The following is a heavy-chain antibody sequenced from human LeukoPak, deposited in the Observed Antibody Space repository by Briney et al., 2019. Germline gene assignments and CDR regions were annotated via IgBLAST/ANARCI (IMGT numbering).Heavy chain of an antibody. CDR2: ISSNTSHI. V-gene: IGHV3-21*01. CDR1: GFTFSSYI. CDR3: AKGIGGYSSSFY. J-gene: IGHJ4*02. Sequence: GGSLRLSCAASGFTFSSYIMNWVRQAPGKGLEWVSSISSNTSHIYYADSVKGRFTISRDNSKNTLYLQMNSLRAEDTAVYYCAKGIGGYSSSFYWGQGTLVTVSS. D-gene: IGHD6-6*01.